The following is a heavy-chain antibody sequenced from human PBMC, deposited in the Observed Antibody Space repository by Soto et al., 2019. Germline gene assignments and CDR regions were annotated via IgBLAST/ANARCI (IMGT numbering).Heavy chain of an antibody. J-gene: IGHJ3*02. V-gene: IGHV1-69*01. Sequence: QVQLVQSGAEVKKPGSSVRVSCKASGDTFSNYAINWVRQAPGQGLEWMGGFIHMFDAANYAQNFRGRVTITADESTSTAYMELGGLSSEDTAMYYCARKAESYGFDIWGQGTLVTVSS. CDR1: GDTFSNYA. D-gene: IGHD3-10*01. CDR3: ARKAESYGFDI. CDR2: FIHMFDAA.